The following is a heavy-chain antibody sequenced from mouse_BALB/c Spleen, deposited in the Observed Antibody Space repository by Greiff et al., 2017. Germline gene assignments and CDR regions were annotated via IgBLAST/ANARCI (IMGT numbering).Heavy chain of an antibody. CDR3: ARDNYDYGGFAY. CDR2: ISYDGSN. D-gene: IGHD2-4*01. V-gene: IGHV3-6*02. Sequence: EVHLVESGPGLVKPSQSLSLTCSVTGYSITSGYYWNWIRQFPGNKLEWMGYISYDGSNNYNPSLKNRISITRDTSKNQFFLKLNSVTTEDTATYYCARDNYDYGGFAYWGQGTLVTVSA. CDR1: GYSITSGYY. J-gene: IGHJ3*01.